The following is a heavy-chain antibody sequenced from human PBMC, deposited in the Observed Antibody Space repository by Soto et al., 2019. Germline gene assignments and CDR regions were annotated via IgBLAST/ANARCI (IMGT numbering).Heavy chain of an antibody. J-gene: IGHJ4*02. CDR1: GFTFGTYA. D-gene: IGHD3-3*01. Sequence: GGSLRLSCAASGFTFGTYAMSRVRQAPGKGLEWVSGSGGSGALTYYANSVKGRFTISRDNSKNTLYLQMNSLRADDTAVYYFARDSSTGFWSGYYTGYFDYWGQGTLVTVSS. CDR2: SGGSGALT. CDR3: ARDSSTGFWSGYYTGYFDY. V-gene: IGHV3-23*01.